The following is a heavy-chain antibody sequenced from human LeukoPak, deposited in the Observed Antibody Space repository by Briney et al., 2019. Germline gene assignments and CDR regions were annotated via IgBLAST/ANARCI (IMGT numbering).Heavy chain of an antibody. J-gene: IGHJ6*02. Sequence: SETLFLTCTVSGDSINSDYWNWIRQPPGKGLEWIGFTYYSGSTNYNPSLKSRVTISVDTSKNQFSLKLSSVTAADTAVYYCARDDLRRGGKPYGMDVWGQGTTVTVSS. V-gene: IGHV4-59*12. CDR3: ARDDLRRGGKPYGMDV. D-gene: IGHD3-10*01. CDR2: TYYSGST. CDR1: GDSINSDY.